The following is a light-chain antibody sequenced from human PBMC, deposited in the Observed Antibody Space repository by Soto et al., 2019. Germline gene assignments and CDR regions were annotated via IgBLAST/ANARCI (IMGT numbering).Light chain of an antibody. Sequence: QSALTQSPSASGSPGQSVTIYCTGTNNDIGVYDFVSWYQHHPGKAPRLIIYEVVQRPSGVPDRFSGSKSGNTASLTVSGLQAADEADYFCKSYAGSNTYVFGSGTKLTVL. V-gene: IGLV2-8*01. CDR3: KSYAGSNTYV. J-gene: IGLJ1*01. CDR1: NNDIGVYDF. CDR2: EVV.